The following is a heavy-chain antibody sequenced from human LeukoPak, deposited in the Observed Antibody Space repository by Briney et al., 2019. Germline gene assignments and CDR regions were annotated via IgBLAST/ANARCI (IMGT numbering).Heavy chain of an antibody. CDR3: AVYYYDSSGYYYFDY. Sequence: GGSLRLSCAASGFTFSDYYMSWIRQAPGKGLEWVSYISSSSSYTNYADSVKGRFTISRDNAKNSLYLQMNSLRAEDTAVYYCAVYYYDSSGYYYFDYWGQGTLVTVSS. CDR2: ISSSSSYT. J-gene: IGHJ4*02. D-gene: IGHD3-22*01. V-gene: IGHV3-11*06. CDR1: GFTFSDYY.